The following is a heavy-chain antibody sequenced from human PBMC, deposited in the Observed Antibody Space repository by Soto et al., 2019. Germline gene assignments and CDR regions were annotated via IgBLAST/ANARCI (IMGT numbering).Heavy chain of an antibody. CDR3: ATRGPGANIYYYYHMDV. CDR1: RGTFSSYT. Sequence: QVRLVQSGAAVKRPGSSVKVSCKASRGTFSSYTISWVRQAPGQGLEWMGGIIPIFGTATYAQKFQDRVTISADESTATAYMEVTSLTSEDTALYYCATRGPGANIYYYYHMDVWGQGTTVTVFS. J-gene: IGHJ6*02. V-gene: IGHV1-69*01. CDR2: IIPIFGTA.